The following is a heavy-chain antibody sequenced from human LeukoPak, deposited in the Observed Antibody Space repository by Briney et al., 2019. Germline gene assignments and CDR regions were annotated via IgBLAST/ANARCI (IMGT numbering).Heavy chain of an antibody. CDR2: IIPIFGTA. Sequence: ASLEVSCKASGGTFSSYAISWVRQAPGQGLEWMGGIIPIFGTANYAQKFQGRVTITADESTSTAYMELSSLRSEDTAVYYCAKKGNWNDGWFDPWGQGTLVTVSS. V-gene: IGHV1-69*13. D-gene: IGHD1-1*01. CDR1: GGTFSSYA. CDR3: AKKGNWNDGWFDP. J-gene: IGHJ5*02.